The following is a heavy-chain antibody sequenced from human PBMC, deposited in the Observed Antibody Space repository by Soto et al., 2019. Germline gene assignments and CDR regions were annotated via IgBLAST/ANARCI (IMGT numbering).Heavy chain of an antibody. J-gene: IGHJ4*02. Sequence: SETLSLTCTVSGGSISSGGYYWSWIRQHPGKGLEWIGYIYYSGSTYYNPSLKSRVTISVDTSKNQFSLKLSSVTAADTAVYYCARVLRRDGYNFLDYWGQGTLVTVSS. V-gene: IGHV4-31*03. CDR3: ARVLRRDGYNFLDY. CDR1: GGSISSGGYY. CDR2: IYYSGST. D-gene: IGHD5-12*01.